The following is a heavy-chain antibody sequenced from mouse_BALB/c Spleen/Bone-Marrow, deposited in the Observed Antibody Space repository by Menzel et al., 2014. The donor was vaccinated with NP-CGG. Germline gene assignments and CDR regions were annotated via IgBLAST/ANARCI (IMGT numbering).Heavy chain of an antibody. CDR1: GFTFTDYY. CDR3: ARDGSWLAY. CDR2: IRNKANGYTT. J-gene: IGHJ3*01. Sequence: DVMLVESGGGLVQPGGSLRLSCATSGFTFTDYYMSWVRQPPGKALEWLGFIRNKANGYTTEYSASVKGRFTISRDNSQSILYLQMNTLRAEDSATYYCARDGSWLAYWGQGTLVTVSA. V-gene: IGHV7-3*02.